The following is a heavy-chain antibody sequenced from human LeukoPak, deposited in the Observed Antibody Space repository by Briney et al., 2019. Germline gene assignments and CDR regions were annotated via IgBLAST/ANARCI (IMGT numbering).Heavy chain of an antibody. J-gene: IGHJ4*02. CDR3: ARVLPVPYLLDS. CDR1: GHSSARGYY. CDR2: FFQSEKS. V-gene: IGHV4-38-2*01. Sequence: PSETLSLTCAIAGHSSARGYYWARFRQSPGKGLEWIATFFQSEKSFYNASLKSRVIMSLDTSKSQFSLNLASVTAADTAVYYCARVLPVPYLLDSWGQGTHVTVSS. D-gene: IGHD2-2*01.